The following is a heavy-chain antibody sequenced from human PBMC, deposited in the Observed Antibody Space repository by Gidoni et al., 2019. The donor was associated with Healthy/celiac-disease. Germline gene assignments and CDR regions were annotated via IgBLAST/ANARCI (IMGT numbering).Heavy chain of an antibody. Sequence: EVQLVESGGGLVKPGGSLRLSCAASGFTFSNAGMSWVRQAPGKGLEWVGRIKSKTDGGTTDYAAPVKGRFTISRDDSKNTLYLQMNSLKTEDTAVYYCTTHLTTVVTFDYWGQGTLVTVSS. V-gene: IGHV3-15*01. CDR3: TTHLTTVVTFDY. CDR2: IKSKTDGGTT. D-gene: IGHD4-17*01. CDR1: GFTFSNAG. J-gene: IGHJ4*02.